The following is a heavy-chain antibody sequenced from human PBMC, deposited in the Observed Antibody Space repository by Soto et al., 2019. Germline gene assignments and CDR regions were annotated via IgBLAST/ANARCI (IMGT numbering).Heavy chain of an antibody. Sequence: GGSLRLSCAASGFTFSSYWMYWVRQAPGKGLVWVSRINSDGSSTSYADSVKGRFTISRDNAKNTLYLQMNSLRAEDTAVFYCARELALDYYYYGLDVWGQGTTVTVSS. V-gene: IGHV3-74*01. J-gene: IGHJ6*02. CDR2: INSDGSST. CDR1: GFTFSSYW. CDR3: ARELALDYYYYGLDV. D-gene: IGHD1-1*01.